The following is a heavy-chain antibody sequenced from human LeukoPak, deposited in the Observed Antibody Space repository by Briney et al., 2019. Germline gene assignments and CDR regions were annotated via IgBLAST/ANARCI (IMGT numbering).Heavy chain of an antibody. V-gene: IGHV1-2*02. CDR1: GYTFTAYY. CDR2: INPHSGGA. CDR3: ARFEDYGGNRDVFDI. Sequence: ASVRVSCKASGYTFTAYYINWVRQAPGQGLEWMGWINPHSGGAVYAQGFQGRVTMTRDTSISTAYMELSRLRSDDTAVYYCARFEDYGGNRDVFDIWGQGTMVTVSS. D-gene: IGHD4-23*01. J-gene: IGHJ3*02.